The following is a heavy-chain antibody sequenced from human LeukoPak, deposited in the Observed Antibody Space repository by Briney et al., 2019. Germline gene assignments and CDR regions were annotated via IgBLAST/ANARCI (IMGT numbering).Heavy chain of an antibody. Sequence: SVKVSCKAFGGTFSSYAISWVRQAPGQGLEWMGGIIPIFGTANYAQKFQGRVTITTDGSTSTAYMELSSLRSEDTAVYYCARNGNSGSYSSWFDPWGQGTLVTVSS. CDR3: ARNGNSGSYSSWFDP. V-gene: IGHV1-69*05. CDR2: IIPIFGTA. D-gene: IGHD1-26*01. J-gene: IGHJ5*02. CDR1: GGTFSSYA.